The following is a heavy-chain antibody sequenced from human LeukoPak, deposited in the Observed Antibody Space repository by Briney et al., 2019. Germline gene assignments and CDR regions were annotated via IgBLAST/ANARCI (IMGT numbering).Heavy chain of an antibody. D-gene: IGHD3-10*01. J-gene: IGHJ6*04. Sequence: GASLRLSCAASGFTFSSYAMSWVRQAPGKGLEWVSVIYSGGSTYYADSVKGRFTISRDNSKNTLYLQMNSLRAEDTAVYYCARDQGYYGSESYYYYGMDVWGKGTTVTVSS. CDR2: IYSGGST. V-gene: IGHV3-53*01. CDR3: ARDQGYYGSESYYYYGMDV. CDR1: GFTFSSYA.